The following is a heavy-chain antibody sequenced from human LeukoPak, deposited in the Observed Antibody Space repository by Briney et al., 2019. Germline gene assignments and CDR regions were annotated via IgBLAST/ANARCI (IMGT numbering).Heavy chain of an antibody. Sequence: AASVKVSCKASGYTFTGYYIHWVRQAPGQGLELMGWFNPNSGGTNYAQKFQGRVTMTRDTSISTAYMELSRLRSDDTAVYYCARVGYYDFWSGSPTNWFDPWGQGTLVTVSS. CDR3: ARVGYYDFWSGSPTNWFDP. CDR2: FNPNSGGT. D-gene: IGHD3-3*01. CDR1: GYTFTGYY. V-gene: IGHV1-2*02. J-gene: IGHJ5*02.